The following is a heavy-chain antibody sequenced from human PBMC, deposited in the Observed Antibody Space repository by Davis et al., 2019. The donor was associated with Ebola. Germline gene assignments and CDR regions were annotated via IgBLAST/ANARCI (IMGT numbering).Heavy chain of an antibody. V-gene: IGHV1-2*04. CDR2: INPNSGGT. CDR3: ATDSGMEAFDI. J-gene: IGHJ3*02. D-gene: IGHD1-26*01. Sequence: ASVKVSCKASGYTFTGYYMHWVRQAPGQGLEWMGWINPNSGGTNYAQKFQGWVTMTRDTSISTAYMELSSLRSEDTAVYYCATDSGMEAFDIWGQGTMVTVSS. CDR1: GYTFTGYY.